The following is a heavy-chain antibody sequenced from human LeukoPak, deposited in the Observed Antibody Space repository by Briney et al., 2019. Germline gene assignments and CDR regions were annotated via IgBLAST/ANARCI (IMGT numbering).Heavy chain of an antibody. D-gene: IGHD5-12*01. J-gene: IGHJ6*02. CDR1: GGSFSGYY. V-gene: IGHV4-34*09. CDR3: ASCEAPITPPPYGFDV. CDR2: IYHSGIT. Sequence: SETLSLTCAVYGGSFSGYYWSWIRQLPGKGLEWIKYIYHSGITFYNPSLKSRLSIAVDTSRNQFSLKLTSVIAADTAVYYCASCEAPITPPPYGFDVWGQGTEVTVSS.